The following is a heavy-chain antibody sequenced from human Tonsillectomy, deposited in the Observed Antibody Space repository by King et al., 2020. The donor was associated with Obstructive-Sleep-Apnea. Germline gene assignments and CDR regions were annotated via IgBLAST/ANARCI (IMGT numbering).Heavy chain of an antibody. CDR2: ISSSSAYI. D-gene: IGHD6-13*01. Sequence: DVQLVESGGGLVKPGGSLRLSCAASGFTFSDYTMNWVRQAPGKGLEWFSSISSSSAYIYYADSVKGRFTISRDNAENSLYLQMNSLRVEDTAVYYCTSVLAAAAPFDYWGQGTLVTVSS. CDR3: TSVLAAAAPFDY. CDR1: GFTFSDYT. J-gene: IGHJ4*02. V-gene: IGHV3-21*01.